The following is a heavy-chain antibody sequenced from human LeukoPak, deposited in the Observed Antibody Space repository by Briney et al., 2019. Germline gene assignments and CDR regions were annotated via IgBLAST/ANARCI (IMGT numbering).Heavy chain of an antibody. CDR1: GYTLTQLS. D-gene: IGHD3-3*01. Sequence: ASVKVSRKVSGYTLTQLSMHWVRQAPGKGGEWMGGFDPEDGETIYVQKFQGRVTMTEDTSTDTAYMELSSLRSEDTAVYYCAAVGLLRFSPDLGWFDPWGQGTLVTVSS. CDR3: AAVGLLRFSPDLGWFDP. V-gene: IGHV1-24*01. CDR2: FDPEDGET. J-gene: IGHJ5*02.